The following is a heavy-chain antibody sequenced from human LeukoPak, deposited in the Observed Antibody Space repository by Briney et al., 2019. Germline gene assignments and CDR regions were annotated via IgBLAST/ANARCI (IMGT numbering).Heavy chain of an antibody. V-gene: IGHV3-30*04. J-gene: IGHJ4*02. D-gene: IGHD3-10*01. CDR1: GFTFSRYV. CDR3: ARAAPVRGVTFFDY. Sequence: LPGGSLRLSCVASGFTFSRYVIHWVRQAPGKGLEWVAVISKDGSDEYYADSVKGRFTVSRDPSKNSLYLQMNNLRGEDTAVYYCARAAPVRGVTFFDYWGQGTLITVSS. CDR2: ISKDGSDE.